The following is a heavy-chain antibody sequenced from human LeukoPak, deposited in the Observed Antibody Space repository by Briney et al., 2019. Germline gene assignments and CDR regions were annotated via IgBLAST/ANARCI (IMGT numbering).Heavy chain of an antibody. Sequence: SETLSLTCTVSGGSLSTYYWSWIRQSPGKGLEWIGYSGNTNYSPSLKSRVTISVDTSKNQFSLKLNSVTAADTAVYYCARDKSLRGNWYGNDYWGQGALVTVSS. CDR3: ARDKSLRGNWYGNDY. V-gene: IGHV4-59*01. CDR2: SGNT. D-gene: IGHD6-13*01. J-gene: IGHJ4*02. CDR1: GGSLSTYY.